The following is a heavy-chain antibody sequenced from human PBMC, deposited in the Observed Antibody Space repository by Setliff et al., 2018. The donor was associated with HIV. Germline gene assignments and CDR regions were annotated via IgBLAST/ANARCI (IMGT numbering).Heavy chain of an antibody. J-gene: IGHJ6*03. V-gene: IGHV1-8*01. D-gene: IGHD2-21*01. CDR2: MNPNSGVS. Sequence: ASVKVSCKPPGHTFTNYDIHWMRRAPGQGLEWMGWMNPNSGVSGYALKFHDRVTMTRDTSITTLYMELSSLTSDDTAVYYCARVKVVIATFYYMDVWGKGTTVTVSS. CDR3: ARVKVVIATFYYMDV. CDR1: GHTFTNYD.